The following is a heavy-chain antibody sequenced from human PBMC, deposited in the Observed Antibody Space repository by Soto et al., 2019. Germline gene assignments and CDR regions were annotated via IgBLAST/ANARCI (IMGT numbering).Heavy chain of an antibody. Sequence: EVQLVESGGGLVKPGGSLRLSCAASGFTFSNAWMSWVRQAPGKGLEWVGRIKSKTDGGTTDYAAPVKGRFTISRDDSKNTLYLQMNSLKTEDTAVYYCTTEYYDFWSGYYDRIDYWGQGTLVTVSS. J-gene: IGHJ4*02. D-gene: IGHD3-3*01. CDR3: TTEYYDFWSGYYDRIDY. CDR2: IKSKTDGGTT. V-gene: IGHV3-15*01. CDR1: GFTFSNAW.